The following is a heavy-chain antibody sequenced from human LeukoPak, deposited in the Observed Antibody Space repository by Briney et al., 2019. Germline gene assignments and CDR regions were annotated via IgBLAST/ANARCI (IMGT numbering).Heavy chain of an antibody. V-gene: IGHV3-7*01. D-gene: IGHD6-6*01. CDR3: ARVGYSSSSIDY. J-gene: IGHJ4*02. CDR1: RFTFSRYW. CDR2: INQDGSVE. Sequence: PGGSLRLYCAASRFTFSRYWMSWVRQAPGKGLEWVANINQDGSVEFYVDSVKGRLTISRDNAKNSVYLQIDSLRADDTAVYYCARVGYSSSSIDYWGQGTLVTVSS.